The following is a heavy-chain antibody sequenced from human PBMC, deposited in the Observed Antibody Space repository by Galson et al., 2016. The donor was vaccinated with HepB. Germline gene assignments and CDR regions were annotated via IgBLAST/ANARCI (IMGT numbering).Heavy chain of an antibody. V-gene: IGHV4-30-4*01. Sequence: TLSLTCTVSGGSISSGDYYWSWISQPPGKGLEWIGYIYYSGSTYYNPSLKSRVTISVDTSKNQFSLKLSSVTAADTAVYYCARGDDILTGTYYFDYWGQGTLVTVSS. CDR2: IYYSGST. CDR1: GGSISSGDYY. J-gene: IGHJ4*02. D-gene: IGHD3-9*01. CDR3: ARGDDILTGTYYFDY.